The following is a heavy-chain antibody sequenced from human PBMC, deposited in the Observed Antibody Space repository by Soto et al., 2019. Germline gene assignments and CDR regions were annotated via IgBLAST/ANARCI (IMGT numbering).Heavy chain of an antibody. Sequence: QVQLVQSGAEVKKPGSSVKVSCKASGGTFSSYAISWVRQAPGQGLEWMGGIIPIFGTANYAQKFQGRVTITADESTSKTYMELSSLIAEDTAVYYCATSLVDTAMVHLFDYWGQGTLVTVSS. CDR2: IIPIFGTA. V-gene: IGHV1-69*12. D-gene: IGHD5-18*01. CDR3: ATSLVDTAMVHLFDY. CDR1: GGTFSSYA. J-gene: IGHJ4*02.